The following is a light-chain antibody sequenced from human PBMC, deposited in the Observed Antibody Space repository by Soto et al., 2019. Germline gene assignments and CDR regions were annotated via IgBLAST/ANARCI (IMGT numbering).Light chain of an antibody. J-gene: IGLJ3*02. CDR3: AAWDDSLNGPV. Sequence: QSVLTQPPSASGTPGQRVTISCSGSSSNIGSEAVNWYQQLPGTAPKLLLYSNNQRPSGVPDRFSGSKSGTSASLAISGLQSEDEADYYCAAWDDSLNGPVFGGRTKLTVL. CDR1: SSNIGSEA. V-gene: IGLV1-44*01. CDR2: SNN.